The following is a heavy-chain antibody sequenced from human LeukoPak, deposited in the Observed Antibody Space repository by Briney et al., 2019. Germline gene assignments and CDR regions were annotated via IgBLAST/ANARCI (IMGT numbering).Heavy chain of an antibody. CDR1: GGSISSSSYY. J-gene: IGHJ5*02. Sequence: PSETLSLTCTVSGGSISSSSYYWGWIRQPPGKGLEWIGSIYYSGSTYYNPSLKSRVTISVDTSKNQFSLKLSSVTAADTAVYYCARRRYSSDFNWFDPWGQGTLVTVSS. CDR3: ARRRYSSDFNWFDP. CDR2: IYYSGST. V-gene: IGHV4-39*07. D-gene: IGHD6-25*01.